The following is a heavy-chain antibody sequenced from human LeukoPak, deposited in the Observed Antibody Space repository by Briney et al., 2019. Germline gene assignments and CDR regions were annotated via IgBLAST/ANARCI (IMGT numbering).Heavy chain of an antibody. Sequence: GASVKVSCKASGGTFSSYAISWVRQAPGQGLEWMGGIIPIFGTANYAQKFQGRVTITADESASTAYMELSSLRSEDTVVYYCARDRYRSGWYEVSVKPFDYWGQGTLVTVSS. CDR2: IIPIFGTA. J-gene: IGHJ4*02. V-gene: IGHV1-69*13. D-gene: IGHD6-19*01. CDR3: ARDRYRSGWYEVSVKPFDY. CDR1: GGTFSSYA.